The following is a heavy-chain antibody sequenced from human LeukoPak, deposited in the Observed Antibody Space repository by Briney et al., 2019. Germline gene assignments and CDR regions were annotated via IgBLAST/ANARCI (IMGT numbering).Heavy chain of an antibody. J-gene: IGHJ4*02. Sequence: GGTLRLSCVASGFSITNNAKCWGCIRPPRGQGLVSRIRGGGEAFYADSVKGRSTLYRDDSRNTVYLQLNNLRVEDTAIYYCTKANWVSNADLVWWGQGTRVSVSS. CDR2: IRGGGEA. CDR1: GFSITNNA. D-gene: IGHD3-3*01. CDR3: TKANWVSNADLVW. V-gene: IGHV3-23*01.